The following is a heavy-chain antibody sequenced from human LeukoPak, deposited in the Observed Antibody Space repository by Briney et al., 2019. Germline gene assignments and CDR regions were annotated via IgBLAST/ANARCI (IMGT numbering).Heavy chain of an antibody. CDR2: IHYSGST. J-gene: IGHJ4*02. D-gene: IGHD3-16*01. CDR1: GDSISTDY. Sequence: SETLSLTCTVSGDSISTDYWSWIRQPPGKGLEWIGYIHYSGSTNYNPSLRSRVTISVDTSKNQFSLKLSSATAADTAVYFCARRAINSVMFDYWGQGTLVTVSS. CDR3: ARRAINSVMFDY. V-gene: IGHV4-59*08.